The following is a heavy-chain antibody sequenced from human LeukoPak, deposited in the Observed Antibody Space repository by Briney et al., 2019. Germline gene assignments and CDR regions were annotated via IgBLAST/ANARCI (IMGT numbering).Heavy chain of an antibody. J-gene: IGHJ6*04. CDR2: IIPIFGTA. CDR3: ASPMIYVSHGMAV. V-gene: IGHV1-69*06. Sequence: ASVKVSCKASGGTFSSYAISWVRQAPGQGLEWMGGIIPIFGTANYAQKFQGRVTITADKSTSTAYMELSSLRSEDTAVYYCASPMIYVSHGMAVWGKGTTVTVSS. D-gene: IGHD3-22*01. CDR1: GGTFSSYA.